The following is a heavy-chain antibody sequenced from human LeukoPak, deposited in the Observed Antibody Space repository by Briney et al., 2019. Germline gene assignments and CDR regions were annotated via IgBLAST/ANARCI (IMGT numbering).Heavy chain of an antibody. V-gene: IGHV3-66*01. CDR3: ARDPSGTRYFEY. D-gene: IGHD1-26*01. Sequence: GGSLRLSCAASGFTVSSNYMSWVRQAPGKGLEWVSVIYSGGSTYYADSVKGGFTISRDNSKNTLYLQMNSLGAEDTAVYYCARDPSGTRYFEYWGQGTLVTVSS. CDR1: GFTVSSNY. CDR2: IYSGGST. J-gene: IGHJ4*02.